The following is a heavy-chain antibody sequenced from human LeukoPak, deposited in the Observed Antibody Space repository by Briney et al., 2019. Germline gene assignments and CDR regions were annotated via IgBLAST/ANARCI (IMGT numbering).Heavy chain of an antibody. CDR2: IWYDGSNK. J-gene: IGHJ3*02. V-gene: IGHV3-33*01. CDR1: GFTFSSYG. Sequence: PGGSLRLSCAASGFTFSSYGIHWVRQAPGKGLEWVAVIWYDGSNKYYADSVKGRFTISRDNSKNTLYLQMNSLRAEDTAVYYCARYKEDLDAFDIWGQGTMVTVSS. CDR3: ARYKEDLDAFDI. D-gene: IGHD1-14*01.